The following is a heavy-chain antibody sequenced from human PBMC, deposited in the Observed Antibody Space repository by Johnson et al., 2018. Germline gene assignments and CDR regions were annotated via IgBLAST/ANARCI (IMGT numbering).Heavy chain of an antibody. Sequence: QVQLVESGGGVVQXGRSXRLXCAASGFTFSSYAMHWVRQAPGTGLEWVAVISYDGSNKYYADSVQGRIPISRDNSKNTLYLQMNSLRSEDTAVYYCARDQPPDSSGGAFDIWGQGTMVTVSS. CDR1: GFTFSSYA. D-gene: IGHD3-22*01. V-gene: IGHV3-30-3*01. CDR2: ISYDGSNK. J-gene: IGHJ3*02. CDR3: ARDQPPDSSGGAFDI.